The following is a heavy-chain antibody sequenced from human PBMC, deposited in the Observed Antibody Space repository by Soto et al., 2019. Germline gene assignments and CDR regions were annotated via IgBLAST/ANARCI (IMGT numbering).Heavy chain of an antibody. CDR2: ISSSSTI. V-gene: IGHV3-48*01. CDR3: AREACSGGSCYPADNWFDP. D-gene: IGHD2-15*01. J-gene: IGHJ5*02. Sequence: GGSLRLSCAASGFTFSSYSMNWVRQAPGKGLEWVSYISSSSTIYYADSVKGRFTISRDNAQNSLYLQMNSLRAEDTAGYYCAREACSGGSCYPADNWFDPWGQGTLVTVSS. CDR1: GFTFSSYS.